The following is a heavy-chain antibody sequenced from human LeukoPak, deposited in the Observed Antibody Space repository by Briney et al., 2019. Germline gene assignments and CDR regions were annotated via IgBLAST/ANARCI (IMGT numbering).Heavy chain of an antibody. Sequence: GGSLRLSCAASGFTFSSYGMSWVRQAPGKGLEWVANIKQDGSEKYYVDSVKGRFTISRDNAKNSLYLQMNSLRAEDTAVYYCARDEDHYFDYWGQGTLVTVSS. CDR2: IKQDGSEK. CDR3: ARDEDHYFDY. CDR1: GFTFSSYG. V-gene: IGHV3-7*01. J-gene: IGHJ4*02.